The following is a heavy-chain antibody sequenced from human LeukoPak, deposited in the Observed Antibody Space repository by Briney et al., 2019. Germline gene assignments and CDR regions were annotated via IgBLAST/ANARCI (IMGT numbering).Heavy chain of an antibody. CDR1: GYTFTSYG. J-gene: IGHJ4*02. D-gene: IGHD5-18*01. Sequence: ASVKVSCKASGYTFTSYGISWVRQAPGQGLEWMGWISAYNGNTNYAQKLQGRVTMTTDTSTSTAYMELRSLRSDDTAVYHCARSSYGHPIEDFDYWGQGTLVTVSS. CDR3: ARSSYGHPIEDFDY. V-gene: IGHV1-18*01. CDR2: ISAYNGNT.